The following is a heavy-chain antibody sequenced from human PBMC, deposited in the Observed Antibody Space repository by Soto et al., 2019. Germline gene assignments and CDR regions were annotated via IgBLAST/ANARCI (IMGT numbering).Heavy chain of an antibody. V-gene: IGHV1-2*04. CDR3: ARGCGGDCSTGSQDAEYFQH. D-gene: IGHD2-21*01. J-gene: IGHJ1*01. Sequence: ASVKVSCKASGYTFTGYYMHWVRQAPGQGLEWMGWINPNSGGTNYAQKFQGWVTMTRDTSISTAYMELSRLRSDDTAVYYCARGCGGDCSTGSQDAEYFQHWGQGTLVTVSS. CDR1: GYTFTGYY. CDR2: INPNSGGT.